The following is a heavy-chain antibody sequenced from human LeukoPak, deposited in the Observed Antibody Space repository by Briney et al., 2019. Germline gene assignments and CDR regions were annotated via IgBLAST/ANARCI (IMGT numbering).Heavy chain of an antibody. CDR1: GFTFSSYS. J-gene: IGHJ4*02. Sequence: GSLRLSCAASGFTFSSYSMNWVRQAPGKELEWVSSISSSSSYIYYADSVKGRFTISRDNSKNTLYLQVNSLRAEDTAVYYCARPGIAVPGLRVYDYWGQGTLVTVSS. CDR3: ARPGIAVPGLRVYDY. V-gene: IGHV3-21*04. CDR2: ISSSSSYI. D-gene: IGHD6-19*01.